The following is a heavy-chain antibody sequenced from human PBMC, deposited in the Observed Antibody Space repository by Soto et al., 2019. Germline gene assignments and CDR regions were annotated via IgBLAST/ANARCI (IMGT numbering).Heavy chain of an antibody. CDR3: AMAHVDTAMDYYYYYGLDV. D-gene: IGHD5-18*01. CDR1: GFTFSSYA. J-gene: IGHJ6*02. V-gene: IGHV3-23*01. Sequence: QPVGSLRLSCAASGFTFSSYAMTWVRQAPGKGLEWVSGVSGGGGSTYYADSVKGRFTISRDNSEHTLYLHMNSLRAEDTAVYYCAMAHVDTAMDYYYYYGLDVWGQGTTVTVSS. CDR2: VSGGGGST.